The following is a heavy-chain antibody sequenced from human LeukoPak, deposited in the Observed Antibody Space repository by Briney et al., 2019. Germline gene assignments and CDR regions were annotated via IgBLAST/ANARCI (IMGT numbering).Heavy chain of an antibody. V-gene: IGHV3-53*01. D-gene: IGHD1-7*01. CDR3: ARDTGRYNWNYSWFDP. Sequence: YSGGSTYYADSVKGRFTISRDNSKNTLYLQMNSLRAEDTAVYYCARDTGRYNWNYSWFDPWGQGTLVTVSS. CDR2: YSGGST. J-gene: IGHJ5*02.